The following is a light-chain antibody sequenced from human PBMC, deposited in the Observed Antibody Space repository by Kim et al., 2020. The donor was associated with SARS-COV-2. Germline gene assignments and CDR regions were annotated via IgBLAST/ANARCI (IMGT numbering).Light chain of an antibody. CDR1: QSISSS. CDR3: QQYAYWRA. V-gene: IGKV3-15*01. J-gene: IGKJ5*01. CDR2: GAS. Sequence: SLSPGQSATLSCSASQSISSSLAWYQQKPGQAPMVLIYGASARATGLPARFSGSGSGTEFTLTISNLQSEDFAVYYCQQYAYWRAFGQGTRLEIK.